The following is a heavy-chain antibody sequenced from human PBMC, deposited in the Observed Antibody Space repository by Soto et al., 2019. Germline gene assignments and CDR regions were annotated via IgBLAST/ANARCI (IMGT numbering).Heavy chain of an antibody. V-gene: IGHV4-4*07. Sequence: PSETLSLTCTVSGASISGFYWSWIRKSAGEGLEWIGRIYATGTTDYNPSLKSRVMMSVDTSKKQFSLKLRSVTAADTAVYYCVRDGTKTLRDWLDPWGQGISVTVYS. CDR2: IYATGTT. J-gene: IGHJ5*02. CDR1: GASISGFY. CDR3: VRDGTKTLRDWLDP. D-gene: IGHD1-1*01.